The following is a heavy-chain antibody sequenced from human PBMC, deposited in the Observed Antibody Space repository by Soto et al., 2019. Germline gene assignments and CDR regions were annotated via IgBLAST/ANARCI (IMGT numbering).Heavy chain of an antibody. CDR1: GGSCTGYY. CDR2: INHSGST. CDR3: ARLPYYYDSSGHDLDY. J-gene: IGHJ4*02. V-gene: IGHV4-34*01. D-gene: IGHD3-22*01. Sequence: PSETLSLLGAVYGGSCTGYYWSCIRQPPGEGVEWTGEINHSGSTNYNPSLKSRVTISVDTPKNQFSLKLSSVTAADTAVYYCARLPYYYDSSGHDLDYWGQGTLVTVSS.